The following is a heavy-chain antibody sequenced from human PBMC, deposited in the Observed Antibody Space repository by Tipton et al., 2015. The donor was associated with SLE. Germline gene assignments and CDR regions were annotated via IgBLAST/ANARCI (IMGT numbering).Heavy chain of an antibody. D-gene: IGHD4-11*01. CDR2: IYYSGST. CDR1: GGSISSSSYY. Sequence: LRLSCTVSGGSISSSSYYWGWIRQPPGKGLEWIGSIYYSGSTYYNPSLKSRVTISVDTSKNQFSLKLSSVTAADTAVYYCARCYSNYEYFQHWGQGTLVTVSS. J-gene: IGHJ1*01. CDR3: ARCYSNYEYFQH. V-gene: IGHV4-39*07.